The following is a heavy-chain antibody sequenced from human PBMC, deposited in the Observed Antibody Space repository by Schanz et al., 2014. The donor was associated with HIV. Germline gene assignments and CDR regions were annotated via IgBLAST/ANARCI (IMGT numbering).Heavy chain of an antibody. CDR3: ARDLHDYGDARTDY. Sequence: EQLVESGGGVVQPGRSLRLSCVASGFNFSSFSMNWVRQAPGKGLEWVSSIGSGGGYKYYADSVNGRFTISRDNAKNSLHLQMSRLGAEDTAVYYCARDLHDYGDARTDYWGQGILVTVSS. D-gene: IGHD4-17*01. V-gene: IGHV3-21*06. CDR2: IGSGGGYK. J-gene: IGHJ4*02. CDR1: GFNFSSFS.